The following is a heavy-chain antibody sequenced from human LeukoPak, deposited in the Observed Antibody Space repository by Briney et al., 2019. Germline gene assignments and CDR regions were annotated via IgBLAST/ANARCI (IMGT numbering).Heavy chain of an antibody. J-gene: IGHJ6*02. CDR2: IYTSGST. D-gene: IGHD3-9*01. Sequence: RPSETLSLTCTVSGGSISSYYWSWIRQPAGKGLEWIGRIYTSGSTNYNPSLKSRVTISVDTSKNQFSLKLSSVTAADTAVYYCARGLQYYDILTGYYPRYYYYGMDVWGQGTTVTVSS. V-gene: IGHV4-4*07. CDR1: GGSISSYY. CDR3: ARGLQYYDILTGYYPRYYYYGMDV.